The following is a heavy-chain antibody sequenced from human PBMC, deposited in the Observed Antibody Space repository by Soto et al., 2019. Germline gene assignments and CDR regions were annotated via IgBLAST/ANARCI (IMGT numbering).Heavy chain of an antibody. V-gene: IGHV4-34*01. CDR1: GGSLSGYY. Sequence: PSETLSLTCAVYGGSLSGYYWSWIRQPPGKGLEWIGEINHSGSTNYNPSLKSRVTISVDTSKNQFSLKLSSVTAADTAVYYCARDSKQLVVRYYYYGMDVWGQGTTDTVSS. CDR3: ARDSKQLVVRYYYYGMDV. CDR2: INHSGST. D-gene: IGHD6-13*01. J-gene: IGHJ6*02.